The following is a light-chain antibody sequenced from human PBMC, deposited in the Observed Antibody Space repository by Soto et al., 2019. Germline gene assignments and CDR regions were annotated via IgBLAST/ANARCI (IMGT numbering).Light chain of an antibody. Sequence: IVLTQSPATLSLSPGERATLSCRASQSVENFLAWYQQKPGQAPRLLLYDASIRATGIPARVSGSGSGTDFTLTISSLEPEDCVFYYCQQRSNWGITFGQGTRLEIK. V-gene: IGKV3-11*01. CDR3: QQRSNWGIT. CDR2: DAS. J-gene: IGKJ5*01. CDR1: QSVENF.